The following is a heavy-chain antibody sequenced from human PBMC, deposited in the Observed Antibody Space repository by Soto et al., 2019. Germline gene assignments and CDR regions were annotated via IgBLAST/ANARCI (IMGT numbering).Heavy chain of an antibody. CDR3: ARRLQWQLRPLDS. D-gene: IGHD6-19*01. CDR1: GFTFSDYY. J-gene: IGHJ4*02. V-gene: IGHV3-11*01. CDR2: INTLSSAI. Sequence: GSLRLSCAGSGFTFSDYYMTWIRQAPGRGLEWVSYINTLSSAIYYADSVKGRFTISRDNAKNSLFLQMNSLRAEDTAVYYCARRLQWQLRPLDSWGRGTLVTVSS.